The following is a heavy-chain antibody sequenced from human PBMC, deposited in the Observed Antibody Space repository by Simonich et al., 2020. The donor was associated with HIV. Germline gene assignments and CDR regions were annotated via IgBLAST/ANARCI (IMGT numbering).Heavy chain of an antibody. CDR1: GGSFSGYY. Sequence: QVQLQQWGAGLLKPSETLSLTCAVYGGSFSGYYWSWIRQPPGKGLEWIGEINHSGHTNYNPSLKSRVTISVDTSKNQFSLKLSSVTAADTAVYYCARHRGAGYFDYWGQGTLVTVSS. V-gene: IGHV4-34*01. J-gene: IGHJ4*02. CDR3: ARHRGAGYFDY. CDR2: INHSGHT.